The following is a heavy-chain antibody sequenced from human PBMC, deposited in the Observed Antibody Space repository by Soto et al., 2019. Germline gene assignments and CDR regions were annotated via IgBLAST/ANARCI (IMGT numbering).Heavy chain of an antibody. CDR1: GFTFSSYS. D-gene: IGHD3-3*01. V-gene: IGHV3-21*01. CDR2: ISSSSSYI. CDR3: ARDDHYDFWSGYYSFDY. J-gene: IGHJ4*02. Sequence: PGGSLRLSCAASGFTFSSYSMNWVRQAPGKGLEWVSSISSSSSYIYYADSVKGRFTISRDNAKNSLYLQMNSLRAEDTAVYYCARDDHYDFWSGYYSFDYWGQGTLVTVSS.